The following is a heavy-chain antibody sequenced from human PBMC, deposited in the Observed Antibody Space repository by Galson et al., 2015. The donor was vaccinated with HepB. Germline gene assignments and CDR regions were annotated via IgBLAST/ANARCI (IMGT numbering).Heavy chain of an antibody. D-gene: IGHD4-23*01. CDR1: GGSISNYY. CDR2: IYDSGST. J-gene: IGHJ2*01. Sequence: ETLSLTCTVSGGSISNYYWSWIRQPPGKGLEWIGYIYDSGSTDYNPSLKSRVTISLDTSKNQFSLKLNSLTAADTAVYYCARDNGGASRDLDLWGRGTLVTVSS. V-gene: IGHV4-59*01. CDR3: ARDNGGASRDLDL.